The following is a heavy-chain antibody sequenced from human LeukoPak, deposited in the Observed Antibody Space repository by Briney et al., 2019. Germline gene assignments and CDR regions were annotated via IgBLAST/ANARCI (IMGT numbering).Heavy chain of an antibody. Sequence: ASVKVSCKASGGTFSSYAISWVRQAPGQGLEWMGGIIPVFGTSNYAQKFQGRVTITADESTRTAYMELRSLRSDDTAVYYCARTSHYVDIAATIPYGIYYFDYWGQGTLVTVSS. CDR1: GGTFSSYA. J-gene: IGHJ4*02. CDR3: ARTSHYVDIAATIPYGIYYFDY. CDR2: IIPVFGTS. D-gene: IGHD5-12*01. V-gene: IGHV1-69*13.